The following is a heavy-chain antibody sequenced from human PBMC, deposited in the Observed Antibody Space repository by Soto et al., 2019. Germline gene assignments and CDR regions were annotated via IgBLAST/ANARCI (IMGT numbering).Heavy chain of an antibody. J-gene: IGHJ5*02. CDR1: GFTFSSYA. Sequence: GGSLRLSCAASGFTFSSYAMSWVRQAPGKGLEWVSAISGSGGSTYYADSVKGRFTISRDNSKNTLYLQMNSLRAEDTAVYYCAKVGGYSGYDKNWFDPWGQGTLVTVS. D-gene: IGHD5-12*01. CDR3: AKVGGYSGYDKNWFDP. V-gene: IGHV3-23*01. CDR2: ISGSGGST.